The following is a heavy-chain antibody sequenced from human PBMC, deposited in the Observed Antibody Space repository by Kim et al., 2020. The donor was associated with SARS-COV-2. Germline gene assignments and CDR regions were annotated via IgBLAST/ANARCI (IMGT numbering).Heavy chain of an antibody. CDR3: AIGRSGSGRDYYFDY. Sequence: SETLPLTCAVYVGSFSGYYWTWIRQPPGRGLEWIGEISHSGTTNYNPSLTSRVTISVDTSKNQFSLKLNSVTAADRGVYFCAIGRSGSGRDYYFDYWGRG. CDR1: VGSFSGYY. D-gene: IGHD6-19*01. V-gene: IGHV4-34*01. CDR2: ISHSGTT. J-gene: IGHJ4*02.